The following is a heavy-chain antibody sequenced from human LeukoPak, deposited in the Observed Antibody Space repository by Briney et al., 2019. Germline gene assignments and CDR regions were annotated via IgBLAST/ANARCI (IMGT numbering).Heavy chain of an antibody. CDR3: ARDGKEFGTLDY. CDR2: IYYNGNT. V-gene: IGHV4-39*07. D-gene: IGHD3-10*01. J-gene: IGHJ4*02. CDR1: GGSISSSSYY. Sequence: ASETLSLTCTVSGGSISSSSYYWGWIRQPPGKGLEWIGNIYYNGNTYYNPSLKSRVTISADTSKNRFSLKLSSVTAADTAVYYCARDGKEFGTLDYWGQGTLVTASS.